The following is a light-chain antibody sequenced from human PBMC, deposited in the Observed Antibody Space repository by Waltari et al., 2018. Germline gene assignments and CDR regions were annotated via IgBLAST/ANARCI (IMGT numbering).Light chain of an antibody. J-gene: IGKJ4*01. V-gene: IGKV1-6*02. CDR1: RDIANN. CDR3: QQGYDFPCT. Sequence: IQMTQSPSSLSASIGDTVTITCRASRDIANNLNWYQQQSGKAPKLLIYRASSLQSGFPSRFSGSGAGTEFSLTISSLQPEDFATYYCQQGYDFPCTFGRGTKVEIK. CDR2: RAS.